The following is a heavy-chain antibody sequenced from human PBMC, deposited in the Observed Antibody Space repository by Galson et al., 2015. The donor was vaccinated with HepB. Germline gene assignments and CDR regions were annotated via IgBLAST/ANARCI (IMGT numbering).Heavy chain of an antibody. CDR2: INAGNGNT. V-gene: IGHV1-3*01. Sequence: SVKVSCKASGYTFTSYAMHWVRQAPGQRLEWMGWINAGNGNTKYSQKFQGRVTITRDTSASTAYMELSSLRSEDTAVYYCARGPPGYCSSTSCYSGNYYYYYMDVWGKGTTVTVSS. D-gene: IGHD2-2*02. CDR3: ARGPPGYCSSTSCYSGNYYYYYMDV. J-gene: IGHJ6*03. CDR1: GYTFTSYA.